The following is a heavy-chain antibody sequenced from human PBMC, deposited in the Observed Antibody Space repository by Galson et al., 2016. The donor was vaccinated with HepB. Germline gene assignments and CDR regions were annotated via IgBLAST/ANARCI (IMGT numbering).Heavy chain of an antibody. J-gene: IGHJ5*02. V-gene: IGHV3-23*01. CDR3: SKDLFGGSLHWFDP. CDR2: ISGSGDST. Sequence: SLRLSCAASGFTFSNYAMTWVRQAPGKGLQWVSAISGSGDSTYYADSVKGRFTISRDNSKNTLYLQMNSLRAEDTAVYYCSKDLFGGSLHWFDPWGQGTLVTVPS. CDR1: GFTFSNYA. D-gene: IGHD2-15*01.